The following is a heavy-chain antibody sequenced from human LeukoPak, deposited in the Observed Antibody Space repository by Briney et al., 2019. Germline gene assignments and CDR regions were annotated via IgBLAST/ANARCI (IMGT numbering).Heavy chain of an antibody. J-gene: IGHJ4*02. Sequence: SETLSLTCAVYGGSFSGYYWSWIRQPPGKGLEWIGEINHSGSTNYNPSLKSRVTISVDKSKNQFSLKLSSVTAADTAVYYCARVTGTFNFDYWGQGTLVTVSS. D-gene: IGHD1-20*01. V-gene: IGHV4-34*01. CDR1: GGSFSGYY. CDR3: ARVTGTFNFDY. CDR2: INHSGST.